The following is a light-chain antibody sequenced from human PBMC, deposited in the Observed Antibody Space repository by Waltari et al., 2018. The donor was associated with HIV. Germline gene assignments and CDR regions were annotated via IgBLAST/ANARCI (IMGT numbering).Light chain of an antibody. J-gene: IGLJ2*01. V-gene: IGLV2-14*03. CDR1: SSAGGGYKY. CDR2: DVS. Sequence: QSALTQPDSASGSPGQSITIPCTATSSAGGGYKYVSWYQQHPGKARKPMIYDVSKRPSGVSNRFSGSKSGNTTALTISGLQAEDEADYYCSSYTSSSTRVVFGGGTKLTVL. CDR3: SSYTSSSTRVV.